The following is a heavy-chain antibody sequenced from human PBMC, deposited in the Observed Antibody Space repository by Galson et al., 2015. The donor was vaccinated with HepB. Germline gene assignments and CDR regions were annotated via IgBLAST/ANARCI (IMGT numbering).Heavy chain of an antibody. CDR1: GGSFSTYH. CDR2: ITQSGST. V-gene: IGHV4-34*01. Sequence: TLSLTCAVFGGSFSTYHWTWIRQPPGKGLEWIGEITQSGSTHSNTSLKSRVTISVDTSKNQFSLKVRSVTAADTAVYYCARGKGRQVLLDYHYYGMDVWGQGTTVSVSS. D-gene: IGHD3-3*01. CDR3: ARGKGRQVLLDYHYYGMDV. J-gene: IGHJ6*01.